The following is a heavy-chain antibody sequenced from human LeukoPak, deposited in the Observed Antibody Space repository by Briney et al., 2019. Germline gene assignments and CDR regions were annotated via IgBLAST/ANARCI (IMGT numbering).Heavy chain of an antibody. CDR2: ISGSGGST. CDR3: AKAGGYYYYTDY. Sequence: GGSLRLSCAASGFTFSSHAMSWVRQAPGKGLEWVSAISGSGGSTYYADSVKGRFTISRDNSKNTLYLQMNSLRAEDTAVYYCAKAGGYYYYTDYWGQGTLVTVSS. D-gene: IGHD3-22*01. CDR1: GFTFSSHA. V-gene: IGHV3-23*01. J-gene: IGHJ4*02.